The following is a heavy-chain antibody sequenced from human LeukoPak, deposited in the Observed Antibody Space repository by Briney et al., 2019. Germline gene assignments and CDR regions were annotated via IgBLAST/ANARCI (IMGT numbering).Heavy chain of an antibody. CDR2: ISSSGSTI. Sequence: GGSLRLSCAASGFTFSSYEMNWVRQAPGKGLEWVSYISSSGSTIYYADCVKGRFTISRDNAKNSLYLQMNSLRAEDTAVYYCARVSSSSSWYSTTTEYYFDYWGQGTLVTVSS. J-gene: IGHJ4*02. CDR1: GFTFSSYE. D-gene: IGHD6-13*01. CDR3: ARVSSSSSWYSTTTEYYFDY. V-gene: IGHV3-48*03.